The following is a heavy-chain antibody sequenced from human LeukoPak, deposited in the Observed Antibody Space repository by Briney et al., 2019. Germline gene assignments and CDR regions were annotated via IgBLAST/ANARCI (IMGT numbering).Heavy chain of an antibody. CDR3: ATLHKESGIAAAGTTHAFDI. Sequence: GGSLRLSCAASGFTFSSYWMHWVRQAPGKGLVWVSRINSDGSSTSYADSVKGRFTISRDNAKNTLYLQMNSLRAEDTALYYCATLHKESGIAAAGTTHAFDIWGQGTMVTVSS. CDR1: GFTFSSYW. D-gene: IGHD6-13*01. V-gene: IGHV3-74*01. CDR2: INSDGSST. J-gene: IGHJ3*02.